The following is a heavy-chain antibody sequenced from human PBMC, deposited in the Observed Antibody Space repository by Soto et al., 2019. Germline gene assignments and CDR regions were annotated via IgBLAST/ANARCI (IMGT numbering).Heavy chain of an antibody. D-gene: IGHD5-12*01. CDR1: GYSFTSYW. CDR2: IDPSDSYT. J-gene: IGHJ6*02. Sequence: EVQLVQSGAEVKKPGESLRISCKGSGYSFTSYWISWVRQMPGEGLEWMGRIDPSDSYTNYSPSFQGHVTISADKSISTAYLQWSSLKASDTAMYYCARQFSWCSGYECYMDVWGQGTTVTVSS. CDR3: ARQFSWCSGYECYMDV. V-gene: IGHV5-10-1*01.